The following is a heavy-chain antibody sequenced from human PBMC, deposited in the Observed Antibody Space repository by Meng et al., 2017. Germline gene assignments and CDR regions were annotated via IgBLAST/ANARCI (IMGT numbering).Heavy chain of an antibody. D-gene: IGHD6-13*01. CDR1: GFTFSSFG. J-gene: IGHJ4*02. V-gene: IGHV3-33*01. CDR3: ARDLGYSPDY. Sequence: QVQLVESGGGVVQPGRSLRLSCAASGFTFSSFGMHWVRLAPGKVLEWVAAIWYDGSKEYYADSVKGRFTICRDNSKNTLYLQMNSLRAEDTAVYYCARDLGYSPDYRGQGTLVTVSS. CDR2: IWYDGSKE.